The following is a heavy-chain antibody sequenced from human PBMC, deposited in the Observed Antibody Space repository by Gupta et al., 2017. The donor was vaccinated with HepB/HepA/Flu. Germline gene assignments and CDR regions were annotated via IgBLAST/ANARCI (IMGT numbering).Heavy chain of an antibody. CDR3: AKNEGAGFGNIDF. D-gene: IGHD2/OR15-2a*01. Sequence: GKGLEWVSGVVTRGSRTDYADSVKGRFTISRDNSKNTLYLQMSSLRADDTAVYYCAKNEGAGFGNIDFWGQGTMVTVSS. J-gene: IGHJ3*01. V-gene: IGHV3-23*05. CDR2: VVTRGSRT.